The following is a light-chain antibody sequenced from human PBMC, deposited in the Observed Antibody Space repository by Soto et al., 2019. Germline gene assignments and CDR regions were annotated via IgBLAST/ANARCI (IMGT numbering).Light chain of an antibody. Sequence: EIVLTQSPATLSLSPGERATLSCRASQSIRTFLAWYQHRPGQAPRLLIYDASDRATGIPARFSGSGSGTDFTLTISSLEPEDSAFYYCQQYGGSPRTFGQGTKLEIK. CDR1: QSIRTF. J-gene: IGKJ2*01. CDR3: QQYGGSPRT. CDR2: DAS. V-gene: IGKV3-11*01.